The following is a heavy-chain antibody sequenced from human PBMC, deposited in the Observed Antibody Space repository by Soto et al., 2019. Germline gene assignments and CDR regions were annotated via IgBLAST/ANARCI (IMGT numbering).Heavy chain of an antibody. Sequence: QPGGSLRPSCAASGFTVSSGYMSWVRQAPGKGLEWVSTIYSPGSTYYADSVKGRFTISRDNSKNTLYLQMNSLRAEDTAVYYCARDVPYYYDSSGYSLVDYWGQGTLVTVSS. V-gene: IGHV3-66*03. CDR2: IYSPGST. J-gene: IGHJ4*02. D-gene: IGHD3-22*01. CDR1: GFTVSSGY. CDR3: ARDVPYYYDSSGYSLVDY.